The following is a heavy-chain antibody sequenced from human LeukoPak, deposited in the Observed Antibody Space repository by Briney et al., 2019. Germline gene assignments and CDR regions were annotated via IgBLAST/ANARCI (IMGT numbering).Heavy chain of an antibody. CDR2: ISSGSNTI. CDR1: GFTFSTSS. D-gene: IGHD3-22*01. J-gene: IGHJ3*02. Sequence: PGGSLRLSCAASGFTFSTSSMNWVRQAPGKGLEWVAYISSGSNTIYYADSVKGRFTISRDNARNSLYLQMNSLSAEDTAVYYCARAKGSGYYPDGAFDIWGQGTMVTVSS. V-gene: IGHV3-48*01. CDR3: ARAKGSGYYPDGAFDI.